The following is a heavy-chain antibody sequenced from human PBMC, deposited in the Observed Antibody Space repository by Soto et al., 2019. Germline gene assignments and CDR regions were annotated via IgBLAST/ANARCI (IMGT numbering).Heavy chain of an antibody. V-gene: IGHV3-33*01. Sequence: GGSLRLSCSASGFTFSSYGMHWVRQAPGKGLEWVAVIWYDGSNKYYADSVKGRFTISRDNSKNTLYLQMNSLRAEDTAVYYCARDGDYYYYYGMDVWGQGTTVTVSS. CDR3: ARDGDYYYYYGMDV. CDR1: GFTFSSYG. CDR2: IWYDGSNK. J-gene: IGHJ6*02. D-gene: IGHD3-16*01.